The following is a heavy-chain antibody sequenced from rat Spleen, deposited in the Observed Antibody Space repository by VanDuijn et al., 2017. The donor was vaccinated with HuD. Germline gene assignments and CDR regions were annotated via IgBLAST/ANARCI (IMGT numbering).Heavy chain of an antibody. V-gene: IGHV5-7*01. CDR2: ISNDGGNA. D-gene: IGHD5-1*01. J-gene: IGHJ2*01. Sequence: EVQLVESGGGLVQPGRSLKLSCAASGFTFSDYNMAWVRQAPKKGLEWVATISNDGGNAYYRDSVKGRFTISRDNAKSTLYLQMNSLRSEDTATYYCATHWEGTVVMDAWGQGVMVTVSS. CDR3: ATHWEGTVVMDA. CDR1: GFTFSDYN.